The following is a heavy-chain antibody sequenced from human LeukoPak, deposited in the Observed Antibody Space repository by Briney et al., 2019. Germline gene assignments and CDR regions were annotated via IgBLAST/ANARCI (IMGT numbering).Heavy chain of an antibody. J-gene: IGHJ4*02. CDR1: GFTFSSYA. CDR2: ISGSGGST. CDR3: AKGYYDYVWGSYYFDY. D-gene: IGHD3-16*01. Sequence: GGSLRLSCAASGFTFSSYAMSWVRQAPGKGLDWVSAISGSGGSTYYADSVKGRFTISRDNSRDTLYLQMNSLRAEDTAVYYCAKGYYDYVWGSYYFDYWGQGTLVTVSS. V-gene: IGHV3-23*01.